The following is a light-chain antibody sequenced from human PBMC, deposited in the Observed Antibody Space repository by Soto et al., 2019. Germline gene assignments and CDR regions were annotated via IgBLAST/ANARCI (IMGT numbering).Light chain of an antibody. V-gene: IGKV4-1*01. Sequence: DIVMTQSPDSLAECLSERATINCKSSQSVLYSSNNKNYLGWYQQKPGPPPKLLIYWAATRESGVPDRFSGSGSGTDFTLTISSLQAEDVAVYYCQQYYSTPPWTFGQGTKVEIK. J-gene: IGKJ1*01. CDR2: WAA. CDR1: QSVLYSSNNKNY. CDR3: QQYYSTPPWT.